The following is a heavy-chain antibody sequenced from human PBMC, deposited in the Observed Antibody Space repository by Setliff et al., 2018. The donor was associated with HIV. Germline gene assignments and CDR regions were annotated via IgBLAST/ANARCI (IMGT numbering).Heavy chain of an antibody. V-gene: IGHV4-31*03. D-gene: IGHD4-17*01. CDR3: ARGDGDSIFDF. CDR2: IYYSGST. Sequence: PSETLSLTCTVSGGSISSSNYYWSWIRQLPGKGLEWIGYIYYSGSTYYNPSLKSRITVSVDTSKNQFSLQLKSVTAADTAVYYCARGDGDSIFDFWGQGTLVTVSS. J-gene: IGHJ4*02. CDR1: GGSISSSNYY.